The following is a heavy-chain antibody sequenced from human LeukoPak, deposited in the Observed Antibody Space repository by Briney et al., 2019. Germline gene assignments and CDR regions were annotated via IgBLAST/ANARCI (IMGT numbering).Heavy chain of an antibody. CDR3: ARAPERGTTGV. CDR2: IKQDGSEK. Sequence: GGSLRLSCEASGFTFNNYWMSWVRQAPGKGLEWVANIKQDGSEKYYVDSVTGRFTISRDNAKNSLYLQMNSLRAEDTAVYYCARAPERGTTGVWGQGTTVSVSS. J-gene: IGHJ6*02. CDR1: GFTFNNYW. V-gene: IGHV3-7*01. D-gene: IGHD1-1*01.